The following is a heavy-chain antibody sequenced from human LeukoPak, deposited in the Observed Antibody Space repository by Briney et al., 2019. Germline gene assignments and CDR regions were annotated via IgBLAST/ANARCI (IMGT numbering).Heavy chain of an antibody. CDR2: IIPIFGTA. CDR1: GGTFSSYA. CDR3: ATHLGSGYYSPFDH. J-gene: IGHJ4*02. Sequence: ASVKVSCKASGGTFSSYAISWVRQAPGQGLEWMGGIIPIFGTANYAQKFQGRVTITADESTSTAYMELSSLRSEDTAVYYCATHLGSGYYSPFDHWGQGTLVTVSS. D-gene: IGHD3-22*01. V-gene: IGHV1-69*13.